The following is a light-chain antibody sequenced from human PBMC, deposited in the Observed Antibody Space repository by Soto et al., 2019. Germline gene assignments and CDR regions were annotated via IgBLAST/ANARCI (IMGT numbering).Light chain of an antibody. CDR3: QQYVSSPWA. J-gene: IGKJ1*01. Sequence: EIVCTHSPGTLSLSPWERATLSCRASQTVTRSYLAWYEQKPGQAPRLLIYGASTRATGIPARFSGSGSGTDFTLTISSLQSEDFAVYYCQQYVSSPWAFGQGTKV. CDR1: QTVTRSY. V-gene: IGKV3-20*01. CDR2: GAS.